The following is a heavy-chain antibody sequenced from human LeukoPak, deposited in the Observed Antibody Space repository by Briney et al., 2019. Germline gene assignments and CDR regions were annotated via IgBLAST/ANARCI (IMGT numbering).Heavy chain of an antibody. CDR3: ARDNYYDRKGFDN. D-gene: IGHD3-22*01. CDR1: GFTFSSYG. CDR2: IYYRGNA. V-gene: IGHV4-31*02. Sequence: LRLSCAASGFTFSSYGMHWVRQHPGKGLEWIGYIYYRGNADYNPSLRSRVTISVDTSKNQFSLKLSSVTAADTAVYLCARDNYYDRKGFDNWGQGTLVTVSS. J-gene: IGHJ4*02.